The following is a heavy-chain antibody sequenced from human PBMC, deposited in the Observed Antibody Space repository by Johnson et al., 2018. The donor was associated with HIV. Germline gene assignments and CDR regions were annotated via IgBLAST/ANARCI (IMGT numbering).Heavy chain of an antibody. J-gene: IGHJ3*02. CDR3: ARLNIAFDI. CDR2: IKQDGSEK. D-gene: IGHD2/OR15-2a*01. V-gene: IGHV3-7*03. CDR1: GFTFSSYP. Sequence: VQLVESGGGAVQPGRSLRLSCAASGFTFSSYPMHWVRQAPGKGLEWVANIKQDGSEKYYVDSVKGRFTISRDNAKKSLYLQMNSLRVEDTAVYYCARLNIAFDIWGQGTMVTVSS.